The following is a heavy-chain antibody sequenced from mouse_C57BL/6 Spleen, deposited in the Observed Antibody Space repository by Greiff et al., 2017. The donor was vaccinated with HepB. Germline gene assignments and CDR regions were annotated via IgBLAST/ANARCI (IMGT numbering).Heavy chain of an antibody. CDR3: AGGSSEYFDV. J-gene: IGHJ1*03. V-gene: IGHV1-50*01. CDR1: GYTFTSYW. D-gene: IGHD1-1*01. Sequence: QVQLQQPGAELVKPGASVKLSCKASGYTFTSYWMQWVKQRPGQGLEWIGEIDPSDSYTNYNQKFKGKATLTVDTSSSTAYMQLSSLTSEDSAVYYCAGGSSEYFDVWGTGTTVTVSS. CDR2: IDPSDSYT.